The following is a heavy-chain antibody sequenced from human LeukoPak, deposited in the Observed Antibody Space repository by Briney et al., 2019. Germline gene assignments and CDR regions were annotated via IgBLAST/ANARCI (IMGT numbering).Heavy chain of an antibody. D-gene: IGHD1-26*01. CDR1: GFTFSGSA. CDR3: TGHGMWYYYYGMDV. J-gene: IGHJ6*02. Sequence: GGSLRLSCAASGFTFSGSATHWVRQASGKGLEWVGRIRSKANSYATAYAASVKGRFTISRDDSKNTAYLQMNSLKTEDTAVYYCTGHGMWYYYYGMDVWGQGTTVTVSS. CDR2: IRSKANSYAT. V-gene: IGHV3-73*01.